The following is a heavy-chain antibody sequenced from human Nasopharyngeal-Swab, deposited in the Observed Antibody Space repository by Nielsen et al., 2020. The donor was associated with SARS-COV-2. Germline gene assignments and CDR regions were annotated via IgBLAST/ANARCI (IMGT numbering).Heavy chain of an antibody. CDR1: GFTFSSYA. Sequence: GESLKISCAASGFTFSSYAMSWVRQAPGKGLEWVSAISGSGGSTYYAESVKGRFTISRDNSKNTLYLQMNSLRAEDTAVYYCAKDGVDYDSSGYLDYWGQGTLVTVSS. J-gene: IGHJ4*02. CDR3: AKDGVDYDSSGYLDY. CDR2: ISGSGGST. V-gene: IGHV3-23*01. D-gene: IGHD3-22*01.